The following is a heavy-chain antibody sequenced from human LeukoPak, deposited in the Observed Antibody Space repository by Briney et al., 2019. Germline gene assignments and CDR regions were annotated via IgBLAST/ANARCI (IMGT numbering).Heavy chain of an antibody. CDR1: EYIFTTYW. Sequence: GESLKISCKGSEYIFTTYWIDWVRQMPGRGLEWMGSIYPGDSDTRYSPSFQGQVTISADKSISTAYLQWSSLKASDSAMYYCARAGLLDYWGQGALVTVSS. CDR3: ARAGLLDY. V-gene: IGHV5-51*01. CDR2: IYPGDSDT. D-gene: IGHD3/OR15-3a*01. J-gene: IGHJ4*02.